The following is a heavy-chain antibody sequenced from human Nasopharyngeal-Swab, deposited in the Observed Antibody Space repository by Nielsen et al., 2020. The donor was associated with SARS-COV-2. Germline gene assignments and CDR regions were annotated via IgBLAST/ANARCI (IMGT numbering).Heavy chain of an antibody. V-gene: IGHV3-21*01. J-gene: IGHJ6*02. CDR2: TSSSSSYI. CDR1: GFTFNNYN. D-gene: IGHD3-3*01. CDR3: ARDGLDYDFWSAYFMDV. Sequence: GGSLRLSCAASGFTFNNYNFNWVRQAPGKGLEWASSTSSSSSYIYYADSVKGRFTISRDNAKNSLYLQMNSLRAEDTAVYYCARDGLDYDFWSAYFMDVWGQGTTVTVSS.